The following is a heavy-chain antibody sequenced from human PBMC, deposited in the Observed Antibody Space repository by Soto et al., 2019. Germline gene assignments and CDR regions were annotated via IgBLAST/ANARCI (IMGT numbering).Heavy chain of an antibody. D-gene: IGHD4-4*01. CDR2: ISYDGRDK. CDR1: GFTFSNYG. V-gene: IGHV3-30*18. J-gene: IGHJ6*02. CDR3: TKTIYSNYPTYYYYYGLDV. Sequence: PGGSLGLSCAASGFTFSNYGMHWVRQAPGKGLEWVAIISYDGRDKYYTDSVKGRFTISRDNSNSTLYLQMNSLRAEDTAMYYCTKTIYSNYPTYYYYYGLDVWGRGTTVTVSS.